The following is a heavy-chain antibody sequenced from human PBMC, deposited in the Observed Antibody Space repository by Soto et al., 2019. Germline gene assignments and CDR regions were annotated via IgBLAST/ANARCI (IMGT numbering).Heavy chain of an antibody. J-gene: IGHJ6*03. CDR2: IYYSGST. D-gene: IGHD6-13*01. V-gene: IGHV4-59*01. CDR1: GGSISSYY. CDR3: AKISRNYYHYMDV. Sequence: QVQLQESGPGLVKPSETLSLTCTVPGGSISSYYWSWIRQPPGKGLEWIGHIYYSGSTNYNPSLKSRVTISVDTTKKQFSLMRSFGTEADTADYYGAKISRNYYHYMDVWGKGTTVTVSS.